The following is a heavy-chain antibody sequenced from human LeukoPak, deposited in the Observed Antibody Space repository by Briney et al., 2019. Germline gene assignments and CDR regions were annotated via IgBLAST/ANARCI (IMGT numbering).Heavy chain of an antibody. CDR2: ISASGDST. D-gene: IGHD2-15*01. CDR3: VNPNSLCCPH. V-gene: IGHV3-23*01. Sequence: PGGSLRLSCEVSGFPFSSYAMSWVRQAPGKGLEWVSSISASGDSTSYPDSVKGRFTISRDNSKNTLFMEMSSLRAEDTVVYHCVNPNSLCCPHWGQGTLVTVSS. CDR1: GFPFSSYA. J-gene: IGHJ4*02.